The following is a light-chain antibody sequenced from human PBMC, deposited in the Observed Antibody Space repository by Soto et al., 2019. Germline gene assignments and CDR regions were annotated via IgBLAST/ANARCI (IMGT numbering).Light chain of an antibody. V-gene: IGKV3-20*01. CDR2: GAS. CDR1: QSVSNSY. J-gene: IGKJ1*01. Sequence: EIVLTQSPGTLSLSPGERATLSCRASQSVSNSYLAWYQQKPGQAPRLLIYGASSRATGIPDRFSGSGSGTNFTLTISRQEPEDFAVYYCQQYGSSPTWTFGQGTKVEIK. CDR3: QQYGSSPTWT.